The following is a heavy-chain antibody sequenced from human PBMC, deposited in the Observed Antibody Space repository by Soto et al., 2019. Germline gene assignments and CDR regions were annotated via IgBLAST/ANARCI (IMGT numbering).Heavy chain of an antibody. CDR1: GFTVSSNY. CDR3: ARANKPYSSSSYWFDP. D-gene: IGHD6-6*01. V-gene: IGHV3-53*01. Sequence: EVQLVESGGGLIQPGGSLRLSCAASGFTVSSNYMSWVRQAPGKGLEWVSVIYSGGSTYYADSVKGRFTISRDNSKNTLYLQMNGRGAEDTAVYYWARANKPYSSSSYWFDPWGQGTLVTVSS. CDR2: IYSGGST. J-gene: IGHJ5*02.